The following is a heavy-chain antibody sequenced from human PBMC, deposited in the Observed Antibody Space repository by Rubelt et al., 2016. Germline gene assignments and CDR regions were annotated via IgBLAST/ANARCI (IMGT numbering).Heavy chain of an antibody. J-gene: IGHJ4*02. CDR3: AAYRNSLAPFDY. D-gene: IGHD1-26*01. CDR2: IHSSGSI. CDR1: GGSISGYY. V-gene: IGHV4-4*07. Sequence: QVQLQESGPGLVKPSETLSLTCTVSGGSISGYYWSWIRQPAGKGLEWIGRIHSSGSINYTPSLKSRVTMSVDTSKNHFSLKLTAVTAADTALYYGAAYRNSLAPFDYWGQGTLVTVSA.